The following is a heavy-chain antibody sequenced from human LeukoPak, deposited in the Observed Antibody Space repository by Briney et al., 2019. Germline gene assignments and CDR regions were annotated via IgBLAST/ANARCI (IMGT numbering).Heavy chain of an antibody. CDR3: ASSGGIVVPSSRNWFDP. CDR1: GFTFSSYG. CDR2: ISSSSSYI. J-gene: IGHJ5*02. Sequence: GGSLRLSCAASGFTFSSYGMSWVRQAPGKGLEWVSSISSSSSYIYYADSVKGRFTISRDNAKNSLYLQMNSLRAEDTAVYYCASSGGIVVPSSRNWFDPWGQGTLVTVSS. V-gene: IGHV3-21*01. D-gene: IGHD3-22*01.